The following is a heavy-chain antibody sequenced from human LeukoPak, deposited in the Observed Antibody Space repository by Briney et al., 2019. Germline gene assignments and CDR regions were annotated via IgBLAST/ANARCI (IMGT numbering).Heavy chain of an antibody. CDR2: IYSSGST. CDR3: VRDAYYYYYMDV. V-gene: IGHV4-4*07. CDR1: GGSISNYY. J-gene: IGHJ6*03. Sequence: SETLSLTCSVSGGSISNYYWSWIRQPAGKGLEWLGRIYSSGSTNCNPSLKSRVTMSVDTSKNQFSLKLSSVTAADTAVYYCVRDAYYYYYMDVWGKGTTVTISS.